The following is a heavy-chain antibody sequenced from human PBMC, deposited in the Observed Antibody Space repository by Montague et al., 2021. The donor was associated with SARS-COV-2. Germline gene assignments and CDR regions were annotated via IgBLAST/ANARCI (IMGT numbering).Heavy chain of an antibody. Sequence: SETLSLTCAVSGGSINTNNWWTWVRQPPWEGLEWIGQIFHSGITNYNPXXESRVTISVDKSKNQFSLRLSSVTAADTAVYYCARGRLVGDSSSWYYFDYWGQGTLVAVSS. V-gene: IGHV4-4*02. J-gene: IGHJ4*02. CDR3: ARGRLVGDSSSWYYFDY. D-gene: IGHD6-13*01. CDR1: GGSINTNNW. CDR2: IFHSGIT.